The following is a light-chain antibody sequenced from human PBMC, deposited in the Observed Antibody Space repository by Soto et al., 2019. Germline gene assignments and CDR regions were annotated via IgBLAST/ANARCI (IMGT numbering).Light chain of an antibody. V-gene: IGKV1-5*03. CDR1: QDISSL. CDR3: QHAGA. Sequence: DIQMTQSPSTLSASVGDRVTSTCRASQDISSLLAWLQQEPGRAPKVLIYKASRLDSGVPSRFSGSGSGTEFIATISSLLPEDSAASDCQHAGAFGKGTKVEIK. CDR2: KAS. J-gene: IGKJ1*01.